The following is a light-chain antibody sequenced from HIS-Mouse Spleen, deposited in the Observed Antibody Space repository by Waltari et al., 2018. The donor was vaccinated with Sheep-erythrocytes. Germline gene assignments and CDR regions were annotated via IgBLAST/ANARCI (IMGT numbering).Light chain of an antibody. CDR2: EDS. J-gene: IGLJ1*01. CDR1: ALPKKY. CDR3: YSTDSSGNHRV. V-gene: IGLV3-10*01. Sequence: SYELTQPPSVSVSPGQTARNTCSGDALPKKYAYWYQQKLGQAPVLVIYEDSKRPSGIPERFSGSSSGTMATLTISGAQVEDEADYYCYSTDSSGNHRVFGTGTKVTVL.